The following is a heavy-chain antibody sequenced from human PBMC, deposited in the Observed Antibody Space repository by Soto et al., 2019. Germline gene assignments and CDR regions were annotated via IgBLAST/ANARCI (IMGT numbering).Heavy chain of an antibody. D-gene: IGHD3-10*01. Sequence: PGGSLRLSCAASGFTFSSYAMSWVRQAPGKGLEWVSAISGSGGSTYYADSVKGRFTISRDNSKNTLYLQMNSLRAEDTAVYYCAKWEKPIWFGEPFDYWGQGTLVTVSS. CDR2: ISGSGGST. J-gene: IGHJ4*02. CDR3: AKWEKPIWFGEPFDY. V-gene: IGHV3-23*01. CDR1: GFTFSSYA.